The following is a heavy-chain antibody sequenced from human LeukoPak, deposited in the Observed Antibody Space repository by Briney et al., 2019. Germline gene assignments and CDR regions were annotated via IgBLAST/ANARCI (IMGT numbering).Heavy chain of an antibody. Sequence: SETLSLTCTVSGGSISSSSYYWGWIRQPPGKGLEWIVSIYYSGSTYYNPSLKSRVTISVDTSKNQFSLKLSSVTAADTAVYYCARCDDSRGYQLDYWGQGTLVTVSS. CDR2: IYYSGST. CDR3: ARCDDSRGYQLDY. D-gene: IGHD3-22*01. J-gene: IGHJ4*02. CDR1: GGSISSSSYY. V-gene: IGHV4-39*07.